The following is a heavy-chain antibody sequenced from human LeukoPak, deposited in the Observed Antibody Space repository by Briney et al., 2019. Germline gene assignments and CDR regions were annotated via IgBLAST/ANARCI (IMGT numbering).Heavy chain of an antibody. CDR3: AIVQLWLRENYYYYYGMDV. V-gene: IGHV1-24*01. Sequence: ASVKVSCKVSGYTLTELSMHWVQQAPGKGLEWMGGFDPEDGETIYAQKFQGRVTMTEDTSTDTAYMELSSLRSEDTAVYYCAIVQLWLRENYYYYYGMDVWGQGTTVTVSS. J-gene: IGHJ6*02. CDR2: FDPEDGET. CDR1: GYTLTELS. D-gene: IGHD5-18*01.